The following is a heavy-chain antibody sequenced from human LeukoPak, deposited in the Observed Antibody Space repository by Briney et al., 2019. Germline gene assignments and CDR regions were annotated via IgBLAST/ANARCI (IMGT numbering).Heavy chain of an antibody. Sequence: NSGGPLRLSCAASGFTFSHAWMTWVRQAPGKGLEWVGRIKIKIDGGTTVYAAPVKGRFTISRDDSKNTMDLQMNSLKTEDTAVYYCSTLWASSSWYRTDVWGQGTTVTVSS. D-gene: IGHD6-13*01. V-gene: IGHV3-15*01. CDR1: GFTFSHAW. CDR2: IKIKIDGGTT. J-gene: IGHJ6*02. CDR3: STLWASSSWYRTDV.